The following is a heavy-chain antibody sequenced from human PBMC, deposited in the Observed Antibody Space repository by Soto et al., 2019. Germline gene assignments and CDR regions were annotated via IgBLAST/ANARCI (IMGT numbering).Heavy chain of an antibody. D-gene: IGHD3-16*02. V-gene: IGHV1-69*04. CDR2: IIPILGIA. CDR1: GGTFSSYT. J-gene: IGHJ6*03. CDR3: ARDHVITFGGVIVSNYYYMDV. Sequence: SVKVSCKASGGTFSSYTMSWVRQAPGQGLEWMGRIIPILGIANYAQKFQGRVTITADKSTSTAYMELRSLRSDDTAVYYCARDHVITFGGVIVSNYYYMDVWGKGTTVTVSS.